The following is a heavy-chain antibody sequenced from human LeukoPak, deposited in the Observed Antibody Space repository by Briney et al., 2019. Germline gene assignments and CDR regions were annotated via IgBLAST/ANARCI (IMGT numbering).Heavy chain of an antibody. D-gene: IGHD2-21*02. Sequence: ASVKVSCKVSGYTFTDYYMHWVQQAPGKGLEWMGLVDPEDGETIYAEKFQGRVTITADTSTDTAYMELSSLRSEDTAVYYCARGKVVTAPGWYFDLWGRGTLVTVSS. CDR1: GYTFTDYY. V-gene: IGHV1-69-2*01. J-gene: IGHJ2*01. CDR3: ARGKVVTAPGWYFDL. CDR2: VDPEDGET.